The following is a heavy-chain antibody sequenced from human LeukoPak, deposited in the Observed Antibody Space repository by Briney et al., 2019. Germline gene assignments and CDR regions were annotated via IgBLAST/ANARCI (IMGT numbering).Heavy chain of an antibody. CDR3: ARGGSPPEALGDAFDI. D-gene: IGHD1-26*01. CDR1: GYTFTGYY. V-gene: IGHV3-33*01. CDR2: IWYDGSNK. Sequence: SCKASGYTFTGYYMHWVRQAPGKGLEWVAVIWYDGSNKYYADSVKGRFTISRDNSKNTLYLQMNSLRAEDTAVYYCARGGSPPEALGDAFDIWGQGTMVTVSS. J-gene: IGHJ3*02.